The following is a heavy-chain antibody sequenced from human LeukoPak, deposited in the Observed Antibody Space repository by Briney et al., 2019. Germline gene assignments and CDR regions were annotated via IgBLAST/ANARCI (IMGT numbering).Heavy chain of an antibody. CDR3: ARDYYDSSGTNHNLGY. J-gene: IGHJ4*02. CDR1: GGSFSGYY. D-gene: IGHD3-22*01. V-gene: IGHV4-34*01. Sequence: SETLSLTCAVYGGSFSGYYWSWIRQPPGKGLEWIGEINHSGRTNYNPSLKSRVTISVDTSKNQFSLKLSSVTAADTAVYYCARDYYDSSGTNHNLGYWGQGTLVTVSS. CDR2: INHSGRT.